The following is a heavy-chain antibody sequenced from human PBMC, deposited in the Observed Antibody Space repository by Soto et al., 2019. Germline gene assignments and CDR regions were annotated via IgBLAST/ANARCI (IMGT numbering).Heavy chain of an antibody. CDR2: INGGNSHT. Sequence: GASVKVSCKASGYTFSTYALHWVRQAPGQGLEWMGWINGGNSHTRYSQKFKDRVTISRDTPASTAYMELSGLRSEDTAVYYCARGKGMEENYYYYGMDVWGQGTTVTVSS. V-gene: IGHV1-3*01. CDR3: ARGKGMEENYYYYGMDV. D-gene: IGHD1-1*01. CDR1: GYTFSTYA. J-gene: IGHJ6*02.